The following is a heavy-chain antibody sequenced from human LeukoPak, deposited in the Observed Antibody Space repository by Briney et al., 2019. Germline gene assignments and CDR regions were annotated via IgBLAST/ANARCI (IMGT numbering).Heavy chain of an antibody. V-gene: IGHV4-30-4*08. CDR1: GGSISSGDYY. Sequence: SETLSLTCTVSGGSISSGDYYWSWIRQPPGKGLEWIGYIYYSGSTYYNPSLKSRVTISVDTSKNQFSLKLSSVTAADTAAYYCARLWGPSYDFWSGYYTGLDYWGQGTLVTVSS. CDR3: ARLWGPSYDFWSGYYTGLDY. D-gene: IGHD3-3*01. J-gene: IGHJ4*02. CDR2: IYYSGST.